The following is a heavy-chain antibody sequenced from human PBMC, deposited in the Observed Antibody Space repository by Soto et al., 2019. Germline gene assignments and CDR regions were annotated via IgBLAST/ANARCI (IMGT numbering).Heavy chain of an antibody. CDR3: AHCFSPRISDF. Sequence: QITLKESGPTLVKPTQTLTLTCTFSGFSLSTSGLSVAWIRQPPGKALEWLALIYWDDDKRYSPSLKSRLTNTKDTSKNQVVLTMTNMDPVDTATYYCAHCFSPRISDFWGQGTLVTVSS. D-gene: IGHD1-20*01. CDR1: GFSLSTSGLS. J-gene: IGHJ4*02. CDR2: IYWDDDK. V-gene: IGHV2-5*02.